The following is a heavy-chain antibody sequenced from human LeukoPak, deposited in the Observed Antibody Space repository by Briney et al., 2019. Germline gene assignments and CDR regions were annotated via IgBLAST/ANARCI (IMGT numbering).Heavy chain of an antibody. D-gene: IGHD3-22*01. CDR2: IYYSGST. CDR1: GGSISSYY. Sequence: SETLSLTCTVSGGSISSYYWSWIRQPPGKGLEWIGYIYYSGSTNYNPSLKSRVTISVDTSKNQFSLKLSSVTAADTAVYYCASSPNYYDSSGYSYPPDYWGQGTLVTVSS. V-gene: IGHV4-59*08. CDR3: ASSPNYYDSSGYSYPPDY. J-gene: IGHJ4*02.